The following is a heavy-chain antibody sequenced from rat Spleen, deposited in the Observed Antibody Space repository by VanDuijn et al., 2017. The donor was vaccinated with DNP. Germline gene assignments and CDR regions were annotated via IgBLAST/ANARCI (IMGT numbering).Heavy chain of an antibody. J-gene: IGHJ2*01. CDR2: IRYDGGST. V-gene: IGHV5-22*01. D-gene: IGHD4-3*01. CDR3: IRWNSGHFDY. Sequence: EVQLVESGGDLVQPGRSLKLSCVGQGFTFSDYNMAWVRQAPTKGLEWVAYIRYDGGSTKYGDSVKGRFTISRDNAKSTLYLQMNSLRSEDMATYYCIRWNSGHFDYWGQGVMVTISS. CDR1: GFTFSDYN.